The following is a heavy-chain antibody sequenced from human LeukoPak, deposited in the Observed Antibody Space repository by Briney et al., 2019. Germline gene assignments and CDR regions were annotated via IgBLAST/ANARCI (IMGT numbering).Heavy chain of an antibody. D-gene: IGHD5-18*01. CDR1: GFTFSSYA. V-gene: IGHV3-30*04. CDR2: ISYDGSNK. CDR3: ARDVQYSWDFDY. Sequence: GGSLRLSCAASGFTFSSYAMHWVRQAPGKGLEWVAVISYDGSNKYYADSVKGRFTISRDNSKNTLYLQMNSLRAEDTAVYYCARDVQYSWDFDYWGQGTLVTVSS. J-gene: IGHJ4*02.